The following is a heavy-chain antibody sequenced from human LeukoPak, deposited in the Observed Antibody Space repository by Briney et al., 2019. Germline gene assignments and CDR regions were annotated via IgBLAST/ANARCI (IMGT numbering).Heavy chain of an antibody. J-gene: IGHJ6*03. Sequence: GGSLRLSCAASGFTFSSYAMSWVREAPGKVLEWFSAISGSGDSTYYADSVKGRFTISRDNSKKTLYLQLNSRRAEDMVLYYCAKSQRGYYPRRTYYYYMDVWGKGTTVTVSS. D-gene: IGHD1-26*01. CDR1: GFTFSSYA. CDR2: ISGSGDST. CDR3: AKSQRGYYPRRTYYYYMDV. V-gene: IGHV3-23*01.